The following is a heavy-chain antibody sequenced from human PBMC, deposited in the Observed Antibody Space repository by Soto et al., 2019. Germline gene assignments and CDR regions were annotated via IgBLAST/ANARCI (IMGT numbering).Heavy chain of an antibody. Sequence: QVQLVQSGPAVKKPGSSVKVSCKASGDTFSTYLMSWVRQAPGQGLEWMGGIILFYGTPNYAQKFLGRVTITADESTRTTYMEVSSLRSEDTALYYCARSKVVAASDSYYYAMDAWGQGTTVTVSS. CDR1: GDTFSTYL. CDR2: IILFYGTP. V-gene: IGHV1-69*12. CDR3: ARSKVVAASDSYYYAMDA. D-gene: IGHD2-15*01. J-gene: IGHJ6*02.